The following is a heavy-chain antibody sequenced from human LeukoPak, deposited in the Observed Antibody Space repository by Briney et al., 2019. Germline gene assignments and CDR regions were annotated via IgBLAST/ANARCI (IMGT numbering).Heavy chain of an antibody. CDR1: GGSISSYY. CDR2: IYYSGST. V-gene: IGHV4-59*01. J-gene: IGHJ6*02. Sequence: SETLSLTCTVSGGSISSYYWSWIRQPPGKGLEWIGYIYYSGSTNYNPSLKSRVTISVDTSKNQFSLKLSSVTAADTAVYYFARVATLRAGYYYYGMDVWGQGTTVTVSS. CDR3: ARVATLRAGYYYYGMDV. D-gene: IGHD2-15*01.